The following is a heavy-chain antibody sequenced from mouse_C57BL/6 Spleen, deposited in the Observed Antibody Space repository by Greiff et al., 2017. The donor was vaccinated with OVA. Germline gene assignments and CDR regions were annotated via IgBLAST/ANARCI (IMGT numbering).Heavy chain of an antibody. V-gene: IGHV1-80*01. D-gene: IGHD4-1*01. CDR1: GYAFSSYW. Sequence: QVQLQQSGAELVKPGASVKISCKASGYAFSSYWMNWVKQRPGKGLEWIGQIYPGDGDTNYNGKFKGKATLTADKSSSTAYMQLSSLTSEDSAVDFCARSPWDGYYYAMDYWGQGTSVTVSS. J-gene: IGHJ4*01. CDR2: IYPGDGDT. CDR3: ARSPWDGYYYAMDY.